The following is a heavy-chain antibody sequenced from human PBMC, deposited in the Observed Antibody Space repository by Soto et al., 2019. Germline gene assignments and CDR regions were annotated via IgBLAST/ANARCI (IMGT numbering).Heavy chain of an antibody. CDR2: ISAYNGNT. J-gene: IGHJ6*02. D-gene: IGHD3-3*01. CDR1: GYTFTSYG. V-gene: IGHV1-18*01. CDR3: ARYDFWSGSHYYCGMEV. Sequence: ASVKVSCKASGYTFTSYGISWVRQAPGQGLEWMGWISAYNGNTNYAQKLQGRVTMTTDTSTSTAYMELRSLRSDDTAVYYCARYDFWSGSHYYCGMEVWGQGTRVTVSS.